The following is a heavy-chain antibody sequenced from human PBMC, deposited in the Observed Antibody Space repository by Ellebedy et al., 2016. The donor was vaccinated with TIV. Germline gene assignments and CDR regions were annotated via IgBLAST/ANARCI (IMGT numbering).Heavy chain of an antibody. CDR3: AKEALAV. J-gene: IGHJ4*02. CDR2: ISGSGDYT. Sequence: GESLKISCAASGFSFSNHAMSWVRRSPGKGLDWVSLISGSGDYTYYSDSVKGRFTISRDNSKNTLYLQMNSLRVDDTAIYYCAKEALAVWGQGTLVTVSS. D-gene: IGHD6-19*01. V-gene: IGHV3-23*01. CDR1: GFSFSNHA.